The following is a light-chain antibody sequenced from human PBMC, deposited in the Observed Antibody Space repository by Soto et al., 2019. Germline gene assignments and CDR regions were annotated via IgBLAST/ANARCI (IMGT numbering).Light chain of an antibody. Sequence: QSVLTQPRSVSASPVQSVTISFTGTSSDVGRYYYVSCYQQHPGKAPKPIFYDVTERPSGVPDRFSGSKSGNTASLTISGLQAEDEADYSCCSFAGSYSYVFGTGTKVTVL. CDR2: DVT. V-gene: IGLV2-11*01. CDR1: SSDVGRYYY. J-gene: IGLJ1*01. CDR3: CSFAGSYSYV.